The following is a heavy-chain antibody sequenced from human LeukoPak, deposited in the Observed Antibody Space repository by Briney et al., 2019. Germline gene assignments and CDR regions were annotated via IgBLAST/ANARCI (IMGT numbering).Heavy chain of an antibody. CDR3: ARDPRGYSFDY. CDR1: GYTFTGYY. V-gene: IGHV7-4-1*02. D-gene: IGHD5-18*01. CDR2: INTNTGNP. Sequence: ASVKVSCKASGYTFTGYYMHWVRQAPGQGLEWMGWINTNTGNPTYAQGFTGRFVFSLDTSVSTAYLQISSLKAEDTAVYYCARDPRGYSFDYWGQGTLVTVSS. J-gene: IGHJ4*02.